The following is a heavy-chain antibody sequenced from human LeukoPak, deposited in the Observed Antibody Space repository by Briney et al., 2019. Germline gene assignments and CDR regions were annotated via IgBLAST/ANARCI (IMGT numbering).Heavy chain of an antibody. J-gene: IGHJ5*02. D-gene: IGHD3-10*01. CDR3: AREYYYGSGSYENWFDP. CDR2: IYSGGST. CDR1: GFTVSSNY. Sequence: QPGGSLRLSCAASGFTVSSNYMSWVRQAPGKGLEWVSVIYSGGSTYYADSVKGRFTISRDNSKNTLYLQMNSLRAEDTALYYCAREYYYGSGSYENWFDPWGQGTLVTVSS. V-gene: IGHV3-66*01.